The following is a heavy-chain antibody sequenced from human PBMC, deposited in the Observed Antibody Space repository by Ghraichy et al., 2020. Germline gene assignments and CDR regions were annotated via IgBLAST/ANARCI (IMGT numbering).Heavy chain of an antibody. CDR2: IRSSGSGV. Sequence: GGSLRLSCAASGFTFSDYYMTWIRQAPGKGLEWVSYIRSSGSGVYYADSVKGRFTTSRDNAKNSLYLQMNSLRVEDTAVYYCARMSISVAGLDSWGQGTLVTVSS. J-gene: IGHJ4*02. V-gene: IGHV3-11*01. CDR1: GFTFSDYY. D-gene: IGHD6-19*01. CDR3: ARMSISVAGLDS.